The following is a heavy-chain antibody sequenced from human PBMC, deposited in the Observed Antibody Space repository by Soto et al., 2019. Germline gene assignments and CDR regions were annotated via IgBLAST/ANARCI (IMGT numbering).Heavy chain of an antibody. J-gene: IGHJ4*02. CDR2: ISAYNGDT. CDR3: ARYFWSGQLPYYFDY. CDR1: GYTFKSYG. D-gene: IGHD3-3*01. V-gene: IGHV1-18*01. Sequence: QIQLVQSGAEVRKPGASVKVSCKASGYTFKSYGISWVRQTAGQGLEWLGWISAYNGDTKYAQNLQGRVSLNADATTTSAYMELRSLSSDATAVYYCARYFWSGQLPYYFDYWGQGTLVTGSS.